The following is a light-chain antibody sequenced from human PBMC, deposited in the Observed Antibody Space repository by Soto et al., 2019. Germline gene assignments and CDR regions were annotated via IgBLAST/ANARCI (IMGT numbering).Light chain of an antibody. V-gene: IGLV6-57*03. CDR2: EDQ. CDR3: QTDDGTNWV. J-gene: IGLJ3*02. CDR1: SGNIAFNY. Sequence: NFMLTQPHSVSESPGKTVTLSCTRSSGNIAFNYVQWYQQRPGSAPTIVIYEDQKRPSGVPDRFSGSIVSSSNSASLTISGLTTEDEADYYCQTDDGTNWVFGGGTKLTVL.